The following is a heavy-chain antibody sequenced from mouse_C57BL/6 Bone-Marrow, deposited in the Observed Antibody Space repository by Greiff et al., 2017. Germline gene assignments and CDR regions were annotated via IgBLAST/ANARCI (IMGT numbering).Heavy chain of an antibody. D-gene: IGHD1-1*01. CDR1: GYTFTSYW. CDR3: ARYPIRADY. CDR2: IHPNSGTT. J-gene: IGHJ2*01. V-gene: IGHV1-64*01. Sequence: QVQLQQPGAELVKPGASVKLSCKASGYTFTSYWLHWVKQRPGQGLEWIGMIHPNSGTTNYNEKFKSKATLTVDTSSSTAYMQLSSLTSEYSAVYYCARYPIRADYWGQGTTLTVSS.